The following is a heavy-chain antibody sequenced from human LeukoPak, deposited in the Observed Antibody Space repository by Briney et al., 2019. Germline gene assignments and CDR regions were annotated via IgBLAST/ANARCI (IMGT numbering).Heavy chain of an antibody. CDR1: GGSISSSSYY. V-gene: IGHV4-61*01. CDR3: ARSYDTNFDY. J-gene: IGHJ4*02. Sequence: SETLSLTCTVSGGSISSSSYYWSWIRQPPGKGLEWIGYIYFSGSTSYNPSLKSRVTISVDRSKNQFSLKLSSVAAADTAVYYCARSYDTNFDYWGQGTLVTVSS. CDR2: IYFSGST. D-gene: IGHD3-3*01.